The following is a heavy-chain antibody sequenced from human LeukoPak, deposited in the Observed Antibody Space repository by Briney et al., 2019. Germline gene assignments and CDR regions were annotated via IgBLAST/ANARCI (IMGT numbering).Heavy chain of an antibody. V-gene: IGHV1-18*01. CDR2: ISAYNGNT. J-gene: IGHJ4*02. CDR1: GYTFTIYG. Sequence: ASVKVSCKASGYTFTIYGISWVRQAPGQGLEWMGWISAYNGNTNYAQKVQGRVTMTTDTSTSTAYMELRSLRSDDTAVYYCARGYLSDIVVVPAAFDYWGQGTLVTVSS. D-gene: IGHD2-2*01. CDR3: ARGYLSDIVVVPAAFDY.